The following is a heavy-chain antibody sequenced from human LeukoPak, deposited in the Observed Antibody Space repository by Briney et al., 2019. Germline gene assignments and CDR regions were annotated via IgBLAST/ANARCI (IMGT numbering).Heavy chain of an antibody. CDR1: GGSISSYY. V-gene: IGHV4-4*07. J-gene: IGHJ4*02. CDR3: ARLLYCTNGVCYRDPGGTDY. Sequence: SETLSLTCTVSGGSISSYYWSWIRQPAGKGLEWIGRIYTSGSTNYNPSLKSRVTMSVDTSKNQFSLKLSSVTAADTAVYYCARLLYCTNGVCYRDPGGTDYWGQGTLVTVSS. D-gene: IGHD2-8*01. CDR2: IYTSGST.